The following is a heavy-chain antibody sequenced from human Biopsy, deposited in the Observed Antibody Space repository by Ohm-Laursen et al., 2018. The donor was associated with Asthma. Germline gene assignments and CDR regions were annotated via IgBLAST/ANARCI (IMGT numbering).Heavy chain of an antibody. J-gene: IGHJ6*02. Sequence: SSVKVSCKVSGGTFSSYAISWVRQAPGQGLEWMGGIIPIFGTANYAQKFQGRVTITADESTSTAYLELSSLRSEDTAVYYCARWGIQGVRFWGMDVWGQGTTVTVSS. D-gene: IGHD3-10*01. CDR1: GGTFSSYA. CDR3: ARWGIQGVRFWGMDV. V-gene: IGHV1-69*19. CDR2: IIPIFGTA.